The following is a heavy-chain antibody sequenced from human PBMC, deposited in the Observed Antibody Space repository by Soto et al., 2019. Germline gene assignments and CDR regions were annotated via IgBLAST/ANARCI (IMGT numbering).Heavy chain of an antibody. J-gene: IGHJ1*01. V-gene: IGHV3-74*01. CDR3: ARAEWFTEFFHH. CDR2: INSDGSST. CDR1: GFTFSSYW. Sequence: PGGSLRLSCAASGFTFSSYWMHWVRQVPGKGLVWVSRINSDGSSTSYADSVKGRFTISRDNAKNTLYLQMNSLRADDTAVYYCARAEWFTEFFHHWGQGTLVTVSS. D-gene: IGHD3-3*01.